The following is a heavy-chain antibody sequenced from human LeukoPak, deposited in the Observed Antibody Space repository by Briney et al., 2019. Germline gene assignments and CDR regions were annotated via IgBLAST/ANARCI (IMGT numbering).Heavy chain of an antibody. V-gene: IGHV3-74*01. Sequence: GGSLRLSCAASGFTFSSYWMNWVRQAPGKGLVWVSRIASDGSSTTYADSVKGRFTISRDNSKNTLYLQMNSLRAEDTAVYYCARDTTERYFDYWGQGTLVTVSS. CDR1: GFTFSSYW. J-gene: IGHJ4*02. D-gene: IGHD1-1*01. CDR3: ARDTTERYFDY. CDR2: IASDGSST.